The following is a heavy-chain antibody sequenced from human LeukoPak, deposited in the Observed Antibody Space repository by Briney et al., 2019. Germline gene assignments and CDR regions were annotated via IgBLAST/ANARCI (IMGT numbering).Heavy chain of an antibody. CDR3: AKDHGYSSGWYFDY. Sequence: GGSLRLSCAASGFTVSSHYMNWVRQAPGKGLEWVAVIYTGGDTYYADSVKGRFTISRDNSKNTLYLQMNSLRAEDTAVYYCAKDHGYSSGWYFDYWGQGTLVTVSS. D-gene: IGHD6-19*01. V-gene: IGHV3-53*01. CDR2: IYTGGDT. CDR1: GFTVSSHY. J-gene: IGHJ4*02.